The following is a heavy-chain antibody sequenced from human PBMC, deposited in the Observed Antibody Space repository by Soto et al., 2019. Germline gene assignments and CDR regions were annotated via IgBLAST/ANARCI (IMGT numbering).Heavy chain of an antibody. V-gene: IGHV1-46*01. CDR3: ASDLGGWPDY. CDR2: INPFDGSR. CDR1: GYIFTSYY. D-gene: IGHD2-15*01. J-gene: IGHJ4*02. Sequence: ASVKVSCKASGYIFTSYYIHWVRQAPGQGLEWMGWINPFDGSRMFAQSFQGRVTITRDTSTSTVYMEVSSLRSEDTAVYYCASDLGGWPDYWGQGTLVTVSS.